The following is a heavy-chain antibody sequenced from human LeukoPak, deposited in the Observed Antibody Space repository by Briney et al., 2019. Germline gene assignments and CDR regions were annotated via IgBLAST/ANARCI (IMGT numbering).Heavy chain of an antibody. Sequence: SETLSLTCTVSGGSISSYYWSWIRQPAGKGLEWIGRIYTSGSTNYNPSLKSRVTMSVDTSKNQFSLKLSSVTAADTAVYYCARVGLTHFDWLFDYWGQGTLVTVSS. CDR3: ARVGLTHFDWLFDY. J-gene: IGHJ4*02. V-gene: IGHV4-4*07. D-gene: IGHD3-9*01. CDR1: GGSISSYY. CDR2: IYTSGST.